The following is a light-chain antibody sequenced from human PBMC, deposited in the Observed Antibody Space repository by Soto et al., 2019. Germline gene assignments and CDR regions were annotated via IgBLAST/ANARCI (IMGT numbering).Light chain of an antibody. J-gene: IGKJ2*01. Sequence: EIVLTHSPATLSLSPGERATLSCRARQSVSSSFAWYQQKPGQAPRLLIYDASNRATGIPASFSGSGSGTDFSLPISSLEHADFAVYYCQQRSNWPPYTFGQGTKLEIK. CDR1: QSVSSS. CDR2: DAS. CDR3: QQRSNWPPYT. V-gene: IGKV3-11*01.